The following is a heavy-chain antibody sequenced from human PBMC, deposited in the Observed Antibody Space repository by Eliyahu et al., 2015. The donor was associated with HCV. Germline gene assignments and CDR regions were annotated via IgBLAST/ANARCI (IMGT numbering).Heavy chain of an antibody. J-gene: IGHJ4*02. CDR3: TTQYYDFWSRFDY. Sequence: EVQLVESGGGLVKPGGSLRLSCAASGFTFSNAWMSWVRQAPGKGLEWVGRIKSKTDGGTTDYAAPVKGRFTISRDDSKNTLYLQMNSLKTEDTAVYYCTTQYYDFWSRFDYWGQGTLVTVSS. D-gene: IGHD3-3*01. CDR2: IKSKTDGGTT. CDR1: GFTFSNAW. V-gene: IGHV3-15*01.